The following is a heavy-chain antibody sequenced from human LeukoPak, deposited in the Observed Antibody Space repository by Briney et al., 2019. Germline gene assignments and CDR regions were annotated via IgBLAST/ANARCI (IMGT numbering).Heavy chain of an antibody. CDR1: GGSFSGYY. J-gene: IGHJ4*02. CDR3: ARTRVAVAATDY. V-gene: IGHV4-34*01. CDR2: INHSGST. D-gene: IGHD2-15*01. Sequence: SETLSLTCAVYGGSFSGYYWSWIRQPPGKGLEWIGEINHSGSTNYNPSLKSRVTISVDTSKNQFSLKLSSVTAADTAVYYCARTRVAVAATDYWGQGTLVTVSS.